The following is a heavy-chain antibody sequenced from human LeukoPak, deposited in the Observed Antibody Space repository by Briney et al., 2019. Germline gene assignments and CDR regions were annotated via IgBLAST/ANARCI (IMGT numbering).Heavy chain of an antibody. Sequence: SVKVSCKASGGTFSSYAISWVRQAPGQGLEWMGRIIPILGIANYAQKFQGRVTMTRDTSTSTVYMELSSLRSEDTAVYYCARDFEGYFDFDYWGQGTLVTVSS. J-gene: IGHJ4*02. D-gene: IGHD3-9*01. CDR3: ARDFEGYFDFDY. CDR1: GGTFSSYA. CDR2: IIPILGIA. V-gene: IGHV1-69*04.